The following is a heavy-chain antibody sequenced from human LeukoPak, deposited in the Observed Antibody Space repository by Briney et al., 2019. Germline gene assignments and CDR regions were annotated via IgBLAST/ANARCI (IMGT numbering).Heavy chain of an antibody. J-gene: IGHJ4*02. D-gene: IGHD3-10*01. Sequence: PGGSLRLSCEASGFTFSSYGMHWVRQAPGKGLEWVAVISYDGSSKYYADSVKGRFTISRDNSKNTLFLRMNSLRAEDTAVYYCRSPDYWGQGTLVTVSS. V-gene: IGHV3-30*03. CDR1: GFTFSSYG. CDR3: RSPDY. CDR2: ISYDGSSK.